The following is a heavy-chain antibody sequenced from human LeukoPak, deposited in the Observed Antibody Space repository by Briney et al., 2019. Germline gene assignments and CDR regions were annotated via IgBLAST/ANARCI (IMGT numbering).Heavy chain of an antibody. CDR1: GFTFSSYW. D-gene: IGHD3-22*01. J-gene: IGHJ3*02. CDR3: ASGLRYYYDSSGYHPGDAFDI. V-gene: IGHV3-74*01. Sequence: GGSLRLSCAASGFTFSSYWMSWVRQAPGKGLVWVSRINSDGSSTSYADSVKGRFTISRDNAKNTLYLQMNSLRAEDTAVYYCASGLRYYYDSSGYHPGDAFDIWGQGTMVTVSS. CDR2: INSDGSST.